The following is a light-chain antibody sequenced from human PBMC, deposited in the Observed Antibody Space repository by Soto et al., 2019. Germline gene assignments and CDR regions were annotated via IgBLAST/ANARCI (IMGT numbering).Light chain of an antibody. V-gene: IGKV3-20*01. Sequence: EIVLTQSPGTLSLSPGERATLSCRASQSVNSGYLAWYQHTPGQAPRLLIYDTSTRATGIPDRFNGSGSGTDFTLTISRLEPEDFAVFYCQQYGSSPRTFGQGTKVEIK. CDR1: QSVNSGY. CDR2: DTS. J-gene: IGKJ1*01. CDR3: QQYGSSPRT.